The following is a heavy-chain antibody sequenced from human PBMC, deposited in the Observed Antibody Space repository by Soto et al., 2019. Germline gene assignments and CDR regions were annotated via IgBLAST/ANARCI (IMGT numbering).Heavy chain of an antibody. Sequence: PGGSLRLSCAASGFTFSSYGMHWVRQAPGKGLEWVAVISYDGSNKYYADSVKGRFTISRDNSKNTLYLQMNSLRAEDTAVYYCAKDSAAGTDYYYYYGMDVWGQGTTVTVSS. CDR2: ISYDGSNK. J-gene: IGHJ6*02. D-gene: IGHD6-13*01. CDR3: AKDSAAGTDYYYYYGMDV. V-gene: IGHV3-30*18. CDR1: GFTFSSYG.